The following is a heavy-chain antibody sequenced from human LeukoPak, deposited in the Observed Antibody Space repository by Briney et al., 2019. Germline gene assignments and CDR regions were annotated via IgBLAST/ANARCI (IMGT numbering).Heavy chain of an antibody. CDR3: ARVAHYDTYYFDY. J-gene: IGHJ4*02. D-gene: IGHD3-22*01. CDR2: IYYSGST. Sequence: PSETLSLTCTVSGGSISGGDYYWSWIRQPPGKGLEWIGYIYYSGSTYYNPSLKSRVTISVDTSKNQFSLKLSSVTAADTAVYYCARVAHYDTYYFDYWGQGTLVTVSS. CDR1: GGSISGGDYY. V-gene: IGHV4-30-4*08.